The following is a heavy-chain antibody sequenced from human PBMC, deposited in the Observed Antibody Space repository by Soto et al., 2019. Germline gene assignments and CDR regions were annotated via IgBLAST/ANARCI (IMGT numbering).Heavy chain of an antibody. CDR2: IYYSGST. Sequence: SETLSLTCTVSGGSISSGGYYWSWIRQHPGKGLEWIGYIYYSGSTYYNPSLKSRVTISVDTSKNQFSLKLSSVTAADTAVYYCARDDDYGGQGNDAFDIWGQGTMVTVSS. V-gene: IGHV4-31*03. CDR1: GGSISSGGYY. J-gene: IGHJ3*02. CDR3: ARDDDYGGQGNDAFDI. D-gene: IGHD4-17*01.